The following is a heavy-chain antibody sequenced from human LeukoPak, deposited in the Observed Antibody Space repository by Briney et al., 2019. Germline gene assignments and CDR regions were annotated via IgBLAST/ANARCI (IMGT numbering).Heavy chain of an antibody. D-gene: IGHD6-13*01. J-gene: IGHJ4*02. V-gene: IGHV3-23*01. CDR1: GFTFSSFD. CDR3: AIRGGRAAAGTGRFDH. Sequence: LGGSLRLSCAASGFTFSSFDMSWVRQAPGKGLEWVSAINSYHDPTYYADSVKGRFSVSRDNSKNILFLQLNSLRGDDTAVYYCAIRGGRAAAGTGRFDHWGQGTLVTVSS. CDR2: INSYHDPT.